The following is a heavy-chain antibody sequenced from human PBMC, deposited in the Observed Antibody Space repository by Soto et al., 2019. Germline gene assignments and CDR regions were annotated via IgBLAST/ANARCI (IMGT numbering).Heavy chain of an antibody. CDR3: ARGGEVGPGYYYGSGSYYYYGMDV. CDR2: ISYDGSNK. D-gene: IGHD3-10*01. CDR1: GFTFSSYA. J-gene: IGHJ6*02. V-gene: IGHV3-30*04. Sequence: GGSLRLSCATSGFTFSSYAMHWVRQAPGKGLEWVAVISYDGSNKYYADSVKGRFTISRDNSKNTLYLQMNSLRAEDTAVYYCARGGEVGPGYYYGSGSYYYYGMDVWGQGTTVTVSS.